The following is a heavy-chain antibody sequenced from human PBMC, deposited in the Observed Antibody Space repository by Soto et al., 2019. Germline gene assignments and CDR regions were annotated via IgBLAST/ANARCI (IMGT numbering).Heavy chain of an antibody. J-gene: IGHJ6*02. CDR3: ARQPRLLWFGDVYYYYGMDV. D-gene: IGHD3-10*01. Sequence: ASVKVSCKASGYTFTGYYMHWVRQAPGQGLEWMGWINPNSGGTNYAQKFQGRVTMTRDTSISTAYMELSRLRSDDTAVYYCARQPRLLWFGDVYYYYGMDVWGQXTTVTVS. CDR1: GYTFTGYY. V-gene: IGHV1-2*02. CDR2: INPNSGGT.